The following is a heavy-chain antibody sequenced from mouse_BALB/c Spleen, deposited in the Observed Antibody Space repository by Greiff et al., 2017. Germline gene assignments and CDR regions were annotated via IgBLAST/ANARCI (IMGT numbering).Heavy chain of an antibody. Sequence: QVQLQQSGAELAKPGASVKMSCKASGYTFTSYWMHWVKQRPGQGLEWIGYINPSTGYTKYNQKFKDKATLTADKSSSTAYMQLSSLTSEDSAVYYCARSGDDGYYWFAYWGQGTLVTVSA. V-gene: IGHV1-7*01. D-gene: IGHD2-3*01. J-gene: IGHJ3*01. CDR1: GYTFTSYW. CDR3: ARSGDDGYYWFAY. CDR2: INPSTGYT.